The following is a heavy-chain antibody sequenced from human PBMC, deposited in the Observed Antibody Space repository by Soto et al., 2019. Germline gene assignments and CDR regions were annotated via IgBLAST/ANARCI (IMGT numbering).Heavy chain of an antibody. CDR1: GFTFSSYS. J-gene: IGHJ6*02. D-gene: IGHD3-3*01. Sequence: EVQLVESGGGLVQPGGSLRLSCAASGFTFSSYSMNWVRQAPGKGLEWVSYISSSSSTIYYADSVKGRFTISRDNAKNSLYLQMNSLRDEDTAVYYCASNYDFWSGYIIGEDSYYYYGMDVWGQGTTVTVSS. CDR3: ASNYDFWSGYIIGEDSYYYYGMDV. CDR2: ISSSSSTI. V-gene: IGHV3-48*02.